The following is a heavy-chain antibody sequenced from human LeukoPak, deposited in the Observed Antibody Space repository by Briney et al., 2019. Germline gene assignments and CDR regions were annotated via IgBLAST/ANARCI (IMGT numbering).Heavy chain of an antibody. CDR2: IIPILGIA. D-gene: IGHD3-22*01. CDR1: GGTFSSYA. Sequence: ASVKVSCKASGGTFSSYAISWVRQAPGQGLEWMGRIIPILGIANYAQKFQGRVTITADKSTSTAYMELSSLRSEDTAVYYCARGGVSTMIVVVIASFDYWGQGTLVTVSS. V-gene: IGHV1-69*04. J-gene: IGHJ4*02. CDR3: ARGGVSTMIVVVIASFDY.